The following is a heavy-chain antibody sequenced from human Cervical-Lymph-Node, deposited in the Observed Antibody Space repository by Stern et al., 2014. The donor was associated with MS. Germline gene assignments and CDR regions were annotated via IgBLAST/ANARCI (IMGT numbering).Heavy chain of an antibody. V-gene: IGHV3-30*03. Sequence: VQLAESGGGVVQPGRSLRLSCAGSGFSLSSLGMHWVRQAPGKGLEWVAVISFVGSNERYGDSVKGRFSISRDISNNTLYLQMNSLRPEDTALYYCLGVGDAMHVWGQGTTVIVSS. CDR2: ISFVGSNE. J-gene: IGHJ6*02. CDR3: LGVGDAMHV. CDR1: GFSLSSLG.